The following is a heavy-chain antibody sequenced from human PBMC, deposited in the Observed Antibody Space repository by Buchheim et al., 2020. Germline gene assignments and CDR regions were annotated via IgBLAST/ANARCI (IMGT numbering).Heavy chain of an antibody. CDR2: IYTSGST. D-gene: IGHD3-3*01. CDR1: GGSISSGSYY. V-gene: IGHV4-61*02. Sequence: QVQLQESGPGLVKPSQTLSLTCTVSGGSISSGSYYWSWIRQPAGKGLEWIGRIYTSGSTNYNPSLKSRVTISVDQSKNQFSLKLSSVTAADTAVYYCARGYYDFWSGYYLFGWFDPWGQGTL. CDR3: ARGYYDFWSGYYLFGWFDP. J-gene: IGHJ5*02.